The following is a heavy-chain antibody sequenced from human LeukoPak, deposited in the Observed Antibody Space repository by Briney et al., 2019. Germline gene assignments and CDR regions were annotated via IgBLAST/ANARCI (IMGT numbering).Heavy chain of an antibody. J-gene: IGHJ4*02. D-gene: IGHD3-22*01. CDR3: ARVYDSSGYFSPYFDY. CDR2: INHSGST. Sequence: SETLSLTCAVHGGSFSGYYWSWIRQPPGKGLEWIGEINHSGSTNYNPSLKSRVTISVDTSKNQFSLKLSSVTAADTAVYYCARVYDSSGYFSPYFDYWGQGTLVTVSS. V-gene: IGHV4-34*01. CDR1: GGSFSGYY.